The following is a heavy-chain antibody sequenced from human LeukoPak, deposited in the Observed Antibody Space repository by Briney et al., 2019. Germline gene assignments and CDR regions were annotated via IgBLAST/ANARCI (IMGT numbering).Heavy chain of an antibody. J-gene: IGHJ2*01. Sequence: AQALSLTCAVSGGSISCGGYCWRWIRQHPGEGLGWIVCSYYNGIIYYNPTLKSRVTTSVDTSKNPLSLKLSSVTAADTAVYYRARAGYYDSSGYYYGWYFDLWGRGTLVTVSS. CDR2: SYYNGII. CDR3: ARAGYYDSSGYYYGWYFDL. D-gene: IGHD3-22*01. CDR1: GGSISCGGYC. V-gene: IGHV4-31*11.